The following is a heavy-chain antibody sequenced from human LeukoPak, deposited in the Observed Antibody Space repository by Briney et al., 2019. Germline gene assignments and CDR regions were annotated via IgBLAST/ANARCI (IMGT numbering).Heavy chain of an antibody. J-gene: IGHJ5*02. V-gene: IGHV1-46*01. CDR2: INPSGGST. Sequence: ASVKVSCKASGYTFTSYYMHWVRQAPGQGLEWMGIINPSGGSTSYAQKFQGRVTMTTDTSTSTAYMELRSLRSDDTAVYYCARVDTRGAIAAAGAGFDPWGQGTLVTVSS. D-gene: IGHD6-13*01. CDR1: GYTFTSYY. CDR3: ARVDTRGAIAAAGAGFDP.